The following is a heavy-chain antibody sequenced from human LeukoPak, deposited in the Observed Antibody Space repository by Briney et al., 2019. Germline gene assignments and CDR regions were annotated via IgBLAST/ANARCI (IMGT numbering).Heavy chain of an antibody. CDR2: IIPIFGTA. Sequence: SVKVSCKASGGTFSSYAISWVRQAPGQGLEWMGGIIPIFGTANYAQKFQGRVTITADKSTSTAYMELSSLRSEDTVVYYCARGREQLWLRWFDPWGQGTLVTVSS. J-gene: IGHJ5*02. V-gene: IGHV1-69*06. CDR1: GGTFSSYA. CDR3: ARGREQLWLRWFDP. D-gene: IGHD5-18*01.